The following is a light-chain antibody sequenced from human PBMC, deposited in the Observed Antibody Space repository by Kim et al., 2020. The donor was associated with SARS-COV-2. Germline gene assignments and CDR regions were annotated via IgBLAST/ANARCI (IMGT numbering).Light chain of an antibody. CDR2: AAS. CDR3: QKYGSPPLT. J-gene: IGKJ4*01. Sequence: DTQMTQSPSSLSASVGDRVTITCRASQGITNHLAWYQHKPGKVPSLLVSAASTLQSGVPARFSGSGFGTDFTLTITSLQPEDVATYYCQKYGSPPLTFGGGTKVDIK. CDR1: QGITNH. V-gene: IGKV1-27*01.